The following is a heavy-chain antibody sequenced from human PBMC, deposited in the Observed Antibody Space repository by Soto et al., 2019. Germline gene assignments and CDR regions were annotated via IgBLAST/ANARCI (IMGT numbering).Heavy chain of an antibody. V-gene: IGHV4-4*02. Sequence: SETLSLTCAVSGGSISSNNWWSWVRQPPGKGLEWIGEIYHSGSTNYNPSLKSRVTISVDESKNQFSLKLSSVTAADTAVYYCARAYCSGGSCYTGPSWLDPCGQGPLFTVYS. D-gene: IGHD2-15*01. CDR2: IYHSGST. J-gene: IGHJ5*02. CDR3: ARAYCSGGSCYTGPSWLDP. CDR1: GGSISSNNW.